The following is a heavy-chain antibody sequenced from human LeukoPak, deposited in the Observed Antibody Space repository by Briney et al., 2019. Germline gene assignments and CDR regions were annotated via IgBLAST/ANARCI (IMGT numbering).Heavy chain of an antibody. Sequence: GGSLRLSCVASGFSISSYALAWVRQTPGKGLEWVSAVTGGGDGTHYIDSVKGRFTISRDNSKNTIYLQMNSLRAEDTAIYFCGSDPNGDYVGALGYWGRGTLVTVSS. CDR2: VTGGGDGT. CDR3: GSDPNGDYVGALGY. V-gene: IGHV3-23*01. CDR1: GFSISSYA. D-gene: IGHD2-8*01. J-gene: IGHJ4*01.